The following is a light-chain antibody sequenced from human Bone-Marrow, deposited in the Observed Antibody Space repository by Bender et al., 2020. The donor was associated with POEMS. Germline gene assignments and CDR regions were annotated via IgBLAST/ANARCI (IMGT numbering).Light chain of an antibody. Sequence: QSALTQPASVSGSPGQSITISCTGTNSDFGNYNLVSWYQQHPGKAPKLLIYEVTKRPSGVSDRFSGSRSGNTASLTISGLQAEDEADYHCYSYADSRKLHVIFGGGTKLTVL. CDR3: YSYADSRKLHVI. J-gene: IGLJ2*01. CDR1: NSDFGNYNL. CDR2: EVT. V-gene: IGLV2-23*02.